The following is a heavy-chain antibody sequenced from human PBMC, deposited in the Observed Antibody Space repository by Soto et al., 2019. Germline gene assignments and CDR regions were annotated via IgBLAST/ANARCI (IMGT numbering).Heavy chain of an antibody. CDR1: GYSFTSYW. CDR2: IYPGDSDT. CDR3: AIPHCSSTSCYPHDAFDV. Sequence: GESLKISCKGSGYSFTSYWIGWVRQMPGKGLEWMGIIYPGDSDTRYSPSFQGQVTISADKSISTAYLQWSSLKASDTAMYYCAIPHCSSTSCYPHDAFDVWGQGTMVTVSS. V-gene: IGHV5-51*01. D-gene: IGHD2-2*01. J-gene: IGHJ3*01.